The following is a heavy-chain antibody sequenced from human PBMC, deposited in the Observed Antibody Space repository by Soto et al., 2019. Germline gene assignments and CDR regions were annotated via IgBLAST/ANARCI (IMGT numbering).Heavy chain of an antibody. Sequence: GGSLRLSCAASGFTLSSYGMHWVRQAPGKGLEWVAVISYDGSNKYYADSVKGRFTISRDNSKNTLYLQMNSLRAEDTAVYYCAKVPSIAARDYWGQGTLVTVSS. CDR1: GFTLSSYG. CDR3: AKVPSIAARDY. J-gene: IGHJ4*02. D-gene: IGHD6-6*01. V-gene: IGHV3-30*18. CDR2: ISYDGSNK.